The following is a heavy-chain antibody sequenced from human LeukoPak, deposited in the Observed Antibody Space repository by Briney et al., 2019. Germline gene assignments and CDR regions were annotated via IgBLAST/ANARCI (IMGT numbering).Heavy chain of an antibody. D-gene: IGHD4-17*01. V-gene: IGHV4-34*01. CDR3: ARELTVTTWYAFDI. Sequence: TSETLSLTCAVYGGSFSGYYWSWIRQPPGKGLEWIGEINHSGSTNYNPSLKSRVTISVDTSKNQFSLKLSSATAADTAVYYCARELTVTTWYAFDIWGQGTMVTVSS. CDR1: GGSFSGYY. CDR2: INHSGST. J-gene: IGHJ3*02.